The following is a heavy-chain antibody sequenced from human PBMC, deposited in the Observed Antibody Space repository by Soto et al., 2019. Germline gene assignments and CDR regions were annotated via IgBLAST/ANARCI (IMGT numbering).Heavy chain of an antibody. V-gene: IGHV2-26*04. J-gene: IGHJ5*02. Sequence: QVTVKESGPVLVKPTETLTLTCTVSGFSLGNAGLGVSWSRQPPGKALEWLAHIFSNDEKSYSTSLKSRLTISKDTSKSQVVLTMTNMDPVDTATYYCASTYSTSWYWFDTWGQGTLVTVSS. CDR1: GFSLGNAGLG. CDR2: IFSNDEK. D-gene: IGHD6-13*01. CDR3: ASTYSTSWYWFDT.